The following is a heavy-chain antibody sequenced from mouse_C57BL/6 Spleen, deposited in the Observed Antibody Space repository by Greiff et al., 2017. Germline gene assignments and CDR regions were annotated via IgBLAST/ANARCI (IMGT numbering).Heavy chain of an antibody. J-gene: IGHJ1*03. V-gene: IGHV1-64*01. CDR1: GYTFTSYW. CDR2: IHPNSGST. CDR3: AREEFITTVVATRDFGV. Sequence: QVQLQQPGAELVKPGASVKLSCKASGYTFTSYWMHWVKQRPGQGLEWIGMIHPNSGSTNYNEKFKSKATLTVDKSSSTAYMQLSSLTSEDSAVYYCAREEFITTVVATRDFGVWGTGTTGTVSS. D-gene: IGHD1-1*01.